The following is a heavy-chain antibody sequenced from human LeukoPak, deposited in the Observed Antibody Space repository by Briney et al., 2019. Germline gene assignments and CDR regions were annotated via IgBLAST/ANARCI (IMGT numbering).Heavy chain of an antibody. D-gene: IGHD6-6*01. CDR1: GGSISSGGYY. CDR3: ARGIAARLWYFDY. Sequence: PSQTLSLTCTVSGGSISSGGYYWSWIRQHPGKGLERIGYIYYSGSTYYNPSLKSRVTISVDTSKNQFSLKLSSVTAADTAVYYCARGIAARLWYFDYWGQGTLVTVSS. CDR2: IYYSGST. J-gene: IGHJ4*02. V-gene: IGHV4-31*03.